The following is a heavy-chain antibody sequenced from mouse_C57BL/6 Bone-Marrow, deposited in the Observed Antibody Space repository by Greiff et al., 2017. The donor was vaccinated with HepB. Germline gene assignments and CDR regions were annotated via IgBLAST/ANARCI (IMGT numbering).Heavy chain of an antibody. CDR1: GYTFTSYW. Sequence: QVQLQQPGAELVMPGASVKLSCKASGYTFTSYWIHWVKQRPGQGLEWIGEIDPSDSYTNYNQKFKGKSTLTVDKSSSTAYMQLSSLTSEDSAVYYCARKGDSSGYHYYAMDYWGQGTSVTVSS. V-gene: IGHV1-69*01. J-gene: IGHJ4*01. D-gene: IGHD3-2*02. CDR2: IDPSDSYT. CDR3: ARKGDSSGYHYYAMDY.